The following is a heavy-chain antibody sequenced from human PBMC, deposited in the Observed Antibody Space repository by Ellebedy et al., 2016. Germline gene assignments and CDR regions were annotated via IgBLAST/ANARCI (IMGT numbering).Heavy chain of an antibody. V-gene: IGHV4-39*01. Sequence: SETLSLTCTVSGGSISSSSYYWGWIRQPPGKGPEWIGSIYYSGSTYYNPSLKSRVTISVDTSKNQFSLKLSSVTAADTAVYYCASLYYYGSGDYYYYGMDVWGQGTTVTVSS. D-gene: IGHD3-10*01. CDR3: ASLYYYGSGDYYYYGMDV. CDR2: IYYSGST. J-gene: IGHJ6*02. CDR1: GGSISSSSYY.